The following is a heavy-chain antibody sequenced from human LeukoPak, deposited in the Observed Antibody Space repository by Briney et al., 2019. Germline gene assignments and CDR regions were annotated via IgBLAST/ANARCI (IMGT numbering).Heavy chain of an antibody. V-gene: IGHV3-74*01. J-gene: IGHJ5*02. Sequence: GGSLRLSCAASGFTFSSYWMHWVRQAPGKGLVWVSRINSDGSSASYADSVKGRFTISRDNAKNTLYLQMNSLRAEDTAVYYCAREVGYDPSWWFDPWGRGTLVTVSS. D-gene: IGHD3-3*01. CDR2: INSDGSSA. CDR3: AREVGYDPSWWFDP. CDR1: GFTFSSYW.